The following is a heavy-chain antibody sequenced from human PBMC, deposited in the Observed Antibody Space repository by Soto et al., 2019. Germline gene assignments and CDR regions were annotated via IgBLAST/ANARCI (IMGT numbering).Heavy chain of an antibody. CDR3: ARVGSSGWSPDY. D-gene: IGHD6-19*01. J-gene: IGHJ4*02. V-gene: IGHV4-34*01. CDR2: INHSGST. Sequence: PAETLSLTCAVYVRSFSGYYWSWIRQPPGKGLEWIGEINHSGSTNYNPSLKSRVTISVDTSKNQFSLKLSSVTAADTAVYYCARVGSSGWSPDYWGRGTLVTVSS. CDR1: VRSFSGYY.